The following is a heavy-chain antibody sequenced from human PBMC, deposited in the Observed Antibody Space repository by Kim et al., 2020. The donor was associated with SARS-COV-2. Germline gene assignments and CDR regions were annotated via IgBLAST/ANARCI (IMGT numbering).Heavy chain of an antibody. Sequence: NYAQNFQGRVTITADKSTSTAYMELSSLISEDTAVYYCARDLLSENAFDIWGQGTMVTVSS. V-gene: IGHV1-69*04. J-gene: IGHJ3*02. D-gene: IGHD3-3*01. CDR3: ARDLLSENAFDI.